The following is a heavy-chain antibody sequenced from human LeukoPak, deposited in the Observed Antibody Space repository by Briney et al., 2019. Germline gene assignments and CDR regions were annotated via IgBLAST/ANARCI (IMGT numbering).Heavy chain of an antibody. J-gene: IGHJ6*03. CDR1: GGSISSGGYY. CDR3: AREIFGVVITYYYYYMDV. V-gene: IGHV4-31*03. D-gene: IGHD3-3*01. Sequence: SETLSLTCTVSGGSISSGGYYWSWIRQHPGKGLEWIGYIYYSGSTYYNPSLKSRVTISVDTSKNQFSLKLSSVTAADTAVYYCAREIFGVVITYYYYYMDVWGKGTTVTVSS. CDR2: IYYSGST.